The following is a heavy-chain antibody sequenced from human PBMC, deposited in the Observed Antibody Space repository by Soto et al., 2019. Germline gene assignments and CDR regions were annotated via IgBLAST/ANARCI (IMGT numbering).Heavy chain of an antibody. CDR1: GGSISSGDYY. J-gene: IGHJ4*02. CDR3: ARVQGGGGAMVHNY. V-gene: IGHV4-30-4*01. CDR2: IYYSGST. Sequence: QVQLQESGPGLVKPSQTLSLTCTVSGGSISSGDYYWSWIRQPPGKGLEWIGYIYYSGSTYYNPSLKRLVTISVDTSKNQFSLKLSSVTAADTAVYYCARVQGGGGAMVHNYWGQGTLVTVSS. D-gene: IGHD5-18*01.